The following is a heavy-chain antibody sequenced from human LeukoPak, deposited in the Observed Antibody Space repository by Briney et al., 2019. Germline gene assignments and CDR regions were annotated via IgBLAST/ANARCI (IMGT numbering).Heavy chain of an antibody. Sequence: SETLSLTCTVSRGSMSHYYWSWFRQPPVKGLEWIGYIDYSGSTNYNPSLKSRLTISLDTSKNQFSLKLTSVTPADTAVYYCARGALGYCSGGNCYGNWFDPWGQGTLVTVSS. V-gene: IGHV4-59*01. CDR2: IDYSGST. D-gene: IGHD2-15*01. J-gene: IGHJ5*02. CDR1: RGSMSHYY. CDR3: ARGALGYCSGGNCYGNWFDP.